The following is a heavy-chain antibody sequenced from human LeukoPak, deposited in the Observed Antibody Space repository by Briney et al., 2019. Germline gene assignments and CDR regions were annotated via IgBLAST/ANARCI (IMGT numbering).Heavy chain of an antibody. Sequence: GGSLRLSCAASGFTFSDYYMSCIRQAPGKGLEWVSYISSSGGTIYYADSVKGRFTISRDNAKNSLYLQMNSLRVEDTAVYYCAREVWIRYGSSFFQMDVWGKGTTVTISS. CDR3: AREVWIRYGSSFFQMDV. V-gene: IGHV3-11*01. CDR1: GFTFSDYY. CDR2: ISSSGGTI. J-gene: IGHJ6*04. D-gene: IGHD2-2*01.